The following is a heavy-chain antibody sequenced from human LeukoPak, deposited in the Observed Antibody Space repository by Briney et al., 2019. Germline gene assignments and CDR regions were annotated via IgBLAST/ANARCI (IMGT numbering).Heavy chain of an antibody. V-gene: IGHV3-23*01. CDR1: GFTFSAFA. J-gene: IGHJ4*02. Sequence: PGGSLRLSCAASGFTFSAFAMTWVRQAPGKGLEWVSTITDDGYNTYSADPVKGRITFSRDNSKNTLSLQLRSLRAEDTAVYYCAKDLSYTSGASDHWGQGTLVTVSS. CDR2: ITDDGYNT. D-gene: IGHD6-19*01. CDR3: AKDLSYTSGASDH.